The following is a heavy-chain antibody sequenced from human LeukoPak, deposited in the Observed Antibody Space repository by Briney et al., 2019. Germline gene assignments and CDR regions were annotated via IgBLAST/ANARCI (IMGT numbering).Heavy chain of an antibody. Sequence: GGSLRLSCAASGFTVSTYVMSWVRQAPGKGLEWVSVIYSGGSTYYADSGKGRFTISRENSKNTRYLQMNSLRAEDTAVYYCARGAKWELRHAFDIWGQGTMVTVSS. CDR3: ARGAKWELRHAFDI. D-gene: IGHD1-26*01. V-gene: IGHV3-66*01. CDR2: IYSGGST. CDR1: GFTVSTYV. J-gene: IGHJ3*02.